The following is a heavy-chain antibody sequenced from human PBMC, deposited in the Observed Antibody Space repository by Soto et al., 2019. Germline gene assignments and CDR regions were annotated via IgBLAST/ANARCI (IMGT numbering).Heavy chain of an antibody. J-gene: IGHJ5*02. CDR2: IHASGNT. CDR1: GGSLNNFY. D-gene: IGHD6-19*01. V-gene: IGHV4-4*07. Sequence: PSETLSLTCSVSGGSLNNFYWNWIRQTAGKGLEWIGRIHASGNTNYNPSLKSRATLSVDTSKNQFSLKVRSVTAADTAVYYCARSSHKESWFDPWGQGILVTVSS. CDR3: ARSSHKESWFDP.